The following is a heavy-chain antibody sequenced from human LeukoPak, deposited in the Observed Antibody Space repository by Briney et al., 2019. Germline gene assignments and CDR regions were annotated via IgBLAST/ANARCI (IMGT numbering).Heavy chain of an antibody. CDR1: GGTFSSYA. CDR3: ARVAVAGIYYYYYYMDV. D-gene: IGHD6-19*01. V-gene: IGHV1-69*13. J-gene: IGHJ6*03. Sequence: SVKVSCKASGGTFSSYAISWVRQAPGQGLEWMGGIIPIFGTANYAQKFQGRVTITADESTSTAYMELSSLRSEDTAVYYCARVAVAGIYYYYYYMDVWGKGTTVTVSS. CDR2: IIPIFGTA.